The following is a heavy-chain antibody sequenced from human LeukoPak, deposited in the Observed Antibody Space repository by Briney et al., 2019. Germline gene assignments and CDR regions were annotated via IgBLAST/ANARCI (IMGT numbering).Heavy chain of an antibody. CDR2: ISYDGSNK. V-gene: IGHV3-30-3*01. J-gene: IGHJ1*01. Sequence: GGSLRLSCAASGFTFSSYAMHWVRQAPGKGLEWVAVISYDGSNKYYADSVKGRFTISRDNSKNTLYLQMNSLRAEDTAVYYCARLYSSSEYFQHWGQGTLVTVSS. CDR1: GFTFSSYA. D-gene: IGHD6-13*01. CDR3: ARLYSSSEYFQH.